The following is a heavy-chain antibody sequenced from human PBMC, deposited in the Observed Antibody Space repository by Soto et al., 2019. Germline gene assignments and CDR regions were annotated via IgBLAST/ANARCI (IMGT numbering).Heavy chain of an antibody. D-gene: IGHD2-21*02. CDR1: GGSFSSNNHY. V-gene: IGHV4-39*07. CDR3: ARDLWGYCGTDCYPLDV. CDR2: IYYGGTT. J-gene: IGHJ6*02. Sequence: SETLSLTCTVSGGSFSSNNHYWVWIRQPPGKGLEWIGSIYYGGTTYYNPSLKSRVTISVDTSKNQFSLKLNSVTAADTAVYYCARDLWGYCGTDCYPLDVWGQGTTVTVSS.